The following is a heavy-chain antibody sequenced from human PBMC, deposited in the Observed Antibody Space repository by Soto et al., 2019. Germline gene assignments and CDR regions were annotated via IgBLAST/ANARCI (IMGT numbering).Heavy chain of an antibody. J-gene: IGHJ4*02. V-gene: IGHV4-34*01. CDR3: ARGLGPTGIDY. Sequence: SETLSLTCAVYGGSFSGYYWSWIRQPPGKGLGWIGEINHSGSTNYNPSLKSRVTISVDTSKNQFSLKLSSVTAADTAVYYCARGLGPTGIDYWGQGTLVTVSS. CDR2: INHSGST. CDR1: GGSFSGYY. D-gene: IGHD1-1*01.